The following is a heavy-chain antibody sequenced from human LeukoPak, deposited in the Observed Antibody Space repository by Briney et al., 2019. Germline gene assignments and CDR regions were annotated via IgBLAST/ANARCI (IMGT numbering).Heavy chain of an antibody. CDR3: ARWSSFYGMDV. V-gene: IGHV4-59*11. CDR1: GGSINSHY. J-gene: IGHJ6*02. Sequence: SETLSLTCTVSGGSINSHYWSWIRQPPGKGLEWIGYIYYSGGATYTPSLKSRVTISVDTSKNQFSLSLSSVTAADTAVYYCARWSSFYGMDVWGQGTTVTVSS. D-gene: IGHD6-19*01. CDR2: IYYSGGA.